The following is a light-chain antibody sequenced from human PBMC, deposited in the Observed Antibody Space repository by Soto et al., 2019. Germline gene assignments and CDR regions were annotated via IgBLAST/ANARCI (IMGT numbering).Light chain of an antibody. Sequence: EIVLTQSPGTLSLSPGEGATLSCRASQRVRSSYLAWYQQKSGQAPRLLIYGASSRATGIPDRFSGSGSGTDFTLTISRLELEDFAVYYCQQYGSSLPLTFGGGTKVEIK. CDR1: QRVRSSY. J-gene: IGKJ4*01. CDR3: QQYGSSLPLT. V-gene: IGKV3-20*01. CDR2: GAS.